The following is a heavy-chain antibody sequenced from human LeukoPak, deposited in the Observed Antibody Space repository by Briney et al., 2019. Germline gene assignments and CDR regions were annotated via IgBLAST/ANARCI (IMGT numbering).Heavy chain of an antibody. CDR1: GFTFDDYA. Sequence: GGSLRLSCAASGFTFDDYAMHWVRQAPGKGLEWVSGISWDSGSIGYADSVKGRFTISRDNAKNSLYLQMNSLRAEDTALYYCAKDMATRSSYYYYGMDVWGQGTTVTVSS. J-gene: IGHJ6*02. V-gene: IGHV3-9*01. D-gene: IGHD5-12*01. CDR3: AKDMATRSSYYYYGMDV. CDR2: ISWDSGSI.